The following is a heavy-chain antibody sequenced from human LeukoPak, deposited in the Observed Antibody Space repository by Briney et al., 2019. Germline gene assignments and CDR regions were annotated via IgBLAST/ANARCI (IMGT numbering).Heavy chain of an antibody. Sequence: GGSLRLSCAASGFTFSSYAMSWVRQAPGKGLEWVSAISGSGGSTYYADSVKGRFTISRDNSKNTLYLQMNSLRAEDTAVYYCAKDRLVYSSGWYDNWFDPWGQGTLVTVSS. CDR1: GFTFSSYA. CDR3: AKDRLVYSSGWYDNWFDP. D-gene: IGHD6-19*01. J-gene: IGHJ5*02. CDR2: ISGSGGST. V-gene: IGHV3-23*01.